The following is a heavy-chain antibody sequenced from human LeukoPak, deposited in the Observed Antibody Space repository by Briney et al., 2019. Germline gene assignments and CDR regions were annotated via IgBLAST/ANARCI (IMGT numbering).Heavy chain of an antibody. V-gene: IGHV5-10-1*01. CDR1: GYSFTSYW. CDR3: ARLHYDILTGHRPFDP. CDR2: IDPSDSYT. D-gene: IGHD3-9*01. Sequence: GESLKISCKGSGYSFTSYWISWVRQMPGKGLEWMGRIDPSDSYTNYNPSFQGHVTISADKSISTAYLQWSSLKASDTAMYYCARLHYDILTGHRPFDPWGQGTLVTVSS. J-gene: IGHJ5*02.